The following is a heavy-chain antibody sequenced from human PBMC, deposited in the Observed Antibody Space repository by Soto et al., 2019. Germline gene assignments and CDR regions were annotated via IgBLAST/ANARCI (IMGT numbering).Heavy chain of an antibody. CDR3: ARSYLDSWTEYSNPVKY. D-gene: IGHD3-3*01. CDR2: ISTKSGNT. J-gene: IGHJ4*02. V-gene: IGHV1-18*04. Sequence: QVQLVQSAAEVKKPGASVKVSCKASGYTFANYDISWVRQAPGQGLEWMGWISTKSGNTEYAQNVQGRVTLTADSSTTTVHMELRSLRSDTAVYCCARSYLDSWTEYSNPVKYWGQGTLVAVSS. CDR1: GYTFANYD.